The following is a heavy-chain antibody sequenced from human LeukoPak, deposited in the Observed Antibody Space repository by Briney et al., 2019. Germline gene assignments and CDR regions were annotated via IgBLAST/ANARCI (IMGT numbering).Heavy chain of an antibody. CDR2: ISYDGSNK. V-gene: IGHV3-30*18. J-gene: IGHJ6*02. CDR3: AKAPLPPLYYYYYYGMDV. D-gene: IGHD3-16*02. Sequence: GGSLRLSCAASGFTFSSYGMHWVRQAPGKGLEWVAVISYDGSNKYYADSVKGRFTISRDNSKNTLYLQMNSLRAEDTAVYYCAKAPLPPLYYYYYYGMDVWGQGTTVTVSS. CDR1: GFTFSSYG.